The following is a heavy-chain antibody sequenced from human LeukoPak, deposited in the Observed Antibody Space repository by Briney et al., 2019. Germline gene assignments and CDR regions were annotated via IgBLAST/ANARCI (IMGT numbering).Heavy chain of an antibody. CDR3: TTNWNDVLNS. V-gene: IGHV3-73*01. J-gene: IGHJ4*02. Sequence: GGSLRLSCAASGFTFSGSAMHWVRQASGKGLEWVGRIRTKGNNYATAYAASVEGRFTISRDDSRNTAYLQMNTLKTCDTAVYYCTTNWNDVLNSWGQGTLVTVSS. CDR2: IRTKGNNYAT. CDR1: GFTFSGSA. D-gene: IGHD1-20*01.